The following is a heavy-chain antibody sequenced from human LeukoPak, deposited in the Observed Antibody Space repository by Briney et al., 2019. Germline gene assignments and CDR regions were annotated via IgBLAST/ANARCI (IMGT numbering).Heavy chain of an antibody. Sequence: GGSLRLSCAASRFTFSTYWMHWVRQAPGKGLVWVSRINSDGSSTCYADSVKGRFTISRDNAKNTLYLQMNSLRAEDTAVYYCARGERYGSSNYWGQGTLVTVSS. CDR2: INSDGSST. J-gene: IGHJ4*02. D-gene: IGHD1-26*01. CDR3: ARGERYGSSNY. CDR1: RFTFSTYW. V-gene: IGHV3-74*01.